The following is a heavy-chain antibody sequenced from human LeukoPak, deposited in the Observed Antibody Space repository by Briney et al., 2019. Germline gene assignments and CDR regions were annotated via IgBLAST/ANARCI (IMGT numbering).Heavy chain of an antibody. CDR2: NNPDRGGT. D-gene: IGHD6-6*01. V-gene: IGHV1-2*02. CDR3: ARPFIEAPSLGALDY. Sequence: ASVKVSCKASGYTFTDYYMHWVRQPPAQGFEWMGWNNPDRGGTNYAQNFQGRVTMTRDTSISTAYMELSRLRSDDTAVYYCARPFIEAPSLGALDYWGQGTLVTVAS. CDR1: GYTFTDYY. J-gene: IGHJ4*02.